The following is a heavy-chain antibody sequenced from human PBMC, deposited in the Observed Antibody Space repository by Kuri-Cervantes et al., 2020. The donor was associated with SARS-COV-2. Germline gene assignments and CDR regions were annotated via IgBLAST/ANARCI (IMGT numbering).Heavy chain of an antibody. Sequence: GESLKISCAASGFTFSSYGMHWVRQAPGKGLEWVAFIRYDGSNKYYADSVKGRFIISRDNSKNTLYLQMNSLRAEDTAVYYCAKDHSEWDTMVRGVIIRGCDYWGQGTLVTVSS. CDR2: IRYDGSNK. D-gene: IGHD3-10*01. V-gene: IGHV3-30*02. CDR1: GFTFSSYG. CDR3: AKDHSEWDTMVRGVIIRGCDY. J-gene: IGHJ4*02.